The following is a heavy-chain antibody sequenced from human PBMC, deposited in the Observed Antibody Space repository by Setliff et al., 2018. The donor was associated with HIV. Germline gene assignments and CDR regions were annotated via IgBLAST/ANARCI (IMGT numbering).Heavy chain of an antibody. V-gene: IGHV4-39*07. J-gene: IGHJ4*02. Sequence: PSETLSLPCNVSGGSFIGSSFQSTWIRQPPGRGLEWIGDIAYSGTTVYTNYNPALESRFTVSEDTSRHQFFLKLTSVTADDTGLYYCARGPPFAFCGQGLLVTVAS. CDR2: IAYSGTTVYT. CDR1: GGSFIGSSFQ. CDR3: ARGPPFAF.